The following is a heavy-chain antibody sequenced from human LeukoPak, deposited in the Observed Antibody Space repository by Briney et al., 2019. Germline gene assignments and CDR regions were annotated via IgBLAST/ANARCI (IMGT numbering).Heavy chain of an antibody. CDR3: ATDPRPDSGVFLGFDQ. CDR1: GFTFDDYG. CDR2: INWNGGSI. Sequence: GGSLRLSCAASGFTFDDYGMSWVRHAPGKGLEWVSDINWNGGSIVYADSVKGRFTLSRDNSKNSLDLQMSALRAEDTAVYYCATDPRPDSGVFLGFDQWGQGTLGSVSS. J-gene: IGHJ4*02. D-gene: IGHD2-15*01. V-gene: IGHV3-20*04.